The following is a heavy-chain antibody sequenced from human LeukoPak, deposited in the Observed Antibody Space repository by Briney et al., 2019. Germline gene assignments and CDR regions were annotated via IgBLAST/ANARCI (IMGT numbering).Heavy chain of an antibody. J-gene: IGHJ4*02. Sequence: SETLSLTCAVYGGSFSGYYWSWIRQPPGKGLEWIGEINRSGSTNYNPSLKSRVTISVDTSKNQFSLRLSSVTAADTAVYYCARSRSSEIVVVTAINDYWGQGTLVTVSS. D-gene: IGHD2-21*02. CDR1: GGSFSGYY. CDR3: ARSRSSEIVVVTAINDY. V-gene: IGHV4-34*01. CDR2: INRSGST.